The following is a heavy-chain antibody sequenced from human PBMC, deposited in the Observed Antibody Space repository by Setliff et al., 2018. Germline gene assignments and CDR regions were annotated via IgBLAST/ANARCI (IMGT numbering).Heavy chain of an antibody. J-gene: IGHJ6*03. CDR2: IKKTSDGGTT. D-gene: IGHD1-26*01. CDR3: TTDWEVPTSEVTYYYMGV. Sequence: GSLRLSCAVSGLTFSSYAMNWVRQAPGKGLEWVGHIKKTSDGGTTGYAAPVKGRFTISRDDSKNTVYLQMNSLKTEDTAVYYCTTDWEVPTSEVTYYYMGVWGKGTTVTVSS. V-gene: IGHV3-15*01. CDR1: GLTFSSYA.